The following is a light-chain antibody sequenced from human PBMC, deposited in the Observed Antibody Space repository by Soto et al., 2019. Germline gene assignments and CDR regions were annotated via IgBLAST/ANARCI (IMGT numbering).Light chain of an antibody. J-gene: IGKJ2*03. CDR3: EQASTFPYS. Sequence: DIQMTQSPSSVSASVGDRVTITCRASQDIRRWLAWYQQKPGKAPNLLISAASNLQSGVPSRFSGRGSGTDFTLTISSLQPEDSATYYCEQASTFPYSCGKGTKGDIK. CDR1: QDIRRW. V-gene: IGKV1-12*01. CDR2: AAS.